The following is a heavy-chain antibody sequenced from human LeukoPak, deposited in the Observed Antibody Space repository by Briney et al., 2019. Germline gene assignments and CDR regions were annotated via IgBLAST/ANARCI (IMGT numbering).Heavy chain of an antibody. CDR1: GYTSTGYY. J-gene: IGHJ4*02. CDR3: ARGEYYDSSGYSPY. Sequence: ASVKVSCKASGYTSTGYYMHWVRQAPGQGLEWMGWINPNSGGTNYAQKFQGRVTMTRDTSISTAYMELSRLRSDDTAVCYCARGEYYDSSGYSPYWGQGTLVTVSS. CDR2: INPNSGGT. V-gene: IGHV1-2*02. D-gene: IGHD3-22*01.